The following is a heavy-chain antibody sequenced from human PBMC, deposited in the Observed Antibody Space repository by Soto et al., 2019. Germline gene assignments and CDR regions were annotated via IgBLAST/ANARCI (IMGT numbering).Heavy chain of an antibody. CDR1: GGTFSSYD. Sequence: SVKVSCKASGGTFSSYDINWVRQPPGQGLEWMGGIIPIFGTANYAQKFQGRVTITADKSTSTAYMELSSLRSEDTAVYYCARCKATYYDFWSGYYTPYYYGMDVWGQGTTVTVCS. V-gene: IGHV1-69*06. CDR3: ARCKATYYDFWSGYYTPYYYGMDV. D-gene: IGHD3-3*01. CDR2: IIPIFGTA. J-gene: IGHJ6*02.